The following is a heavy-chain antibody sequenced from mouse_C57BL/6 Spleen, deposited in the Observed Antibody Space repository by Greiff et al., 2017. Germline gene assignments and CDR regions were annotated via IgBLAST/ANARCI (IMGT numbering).Heavy chain of an antibody. Sequence: EVKVVESGGGLVQPKGSLKLSCAASGFSFNTYAMNWVRQAPGKGLEWVARIRSKSNNYATYYADSVKDRFTISRDDSESMLYLQMNNLKTEDTAMYYCVRHYYDYGFDYWGQGTTLTVSS. D-gene: IGHD2-4*01. CDR2: IRSKSNNYAT. V-gene: IGHV10-1*01. CDR3: VRHYYDYGFDY. J-gene: IGHJ2*01. CDR1: GFSFNTYA.